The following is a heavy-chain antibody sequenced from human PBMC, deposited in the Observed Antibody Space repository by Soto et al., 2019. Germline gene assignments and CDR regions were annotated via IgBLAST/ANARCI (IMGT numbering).Heavy chain of an antibody. D-gene: IGHD6-6*01. Sequence: KTSETLSLTCAVSGGSISSSNWWSWVRQPPGKGLEWIGEIYHSGSTNYNPSLKSRVTISVDKSKNQFSLKLSSVTAADTAVYYCARTERPIAAHLWWFDPWGQGTLVTVSS. J-gene: IGHJ5*02. V-gene: IGHV4-4*02. CDR3: ARTERPIAAHLWWFDP. CDR2: IYHSGST. CDR1: GGSISSSNW.